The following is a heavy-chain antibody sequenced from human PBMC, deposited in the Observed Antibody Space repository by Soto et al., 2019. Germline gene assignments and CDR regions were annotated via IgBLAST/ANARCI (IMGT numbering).Heavy chain of an antibody. D-gene: IGHD3-10*01. V-gene: IGHV3-30-3*01. CDR1: GFTFSSSA. Sequence: QVQLVESGGGVVQPGRSLRLSCAASGFTFSSSAMHWVRQAPGKGLEWVAGIAYDGSNKYHADSVKGRFTISRDNSKNMLYVQMNSLRGEDTAVYYCARDSPQGIDYWGQGALVTVSS. J-gene: IGHJ4*02. CDR2: IAYDGSNK. CDR3: ARDSPQGIDY.